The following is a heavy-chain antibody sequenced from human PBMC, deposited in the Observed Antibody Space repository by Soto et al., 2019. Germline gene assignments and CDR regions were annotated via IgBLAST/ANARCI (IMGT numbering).Heavy chain of an antibody. CDR3: ARGGAAAGSFWDVTWFDP. Sequence: SETLSLTCTVSGGSISSYYWSWIRQPPGKGLEWIGYIYYSGSTNYNPSLKSRVTISVDTSKNQFSLKLSSVTAADTAVYYCARGGAAAGSFWDVTWFDPWGQGTLVTVSS. V-gene: IGHV4-59*01. D-gene: IGHD6-13*01. CDR1: GGSISSYY. J-gene: IGHJ5*02. CDR2: IYYSGST.